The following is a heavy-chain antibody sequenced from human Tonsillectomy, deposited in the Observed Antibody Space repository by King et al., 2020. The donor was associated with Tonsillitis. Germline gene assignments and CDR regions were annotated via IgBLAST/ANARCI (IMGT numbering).Heavy chain of an antibody. CDR1: GGSISSSSYY. J-gene: IGHJ4*02. CDR2: IYYSGST. V-gene: IGHV4-39*01. CDR3: ARVQTRGSYVIKDYFDN. Sequence: QLQESGPGLVKPSETLSLTCTVSGGSISSSSYYWGWIRQPPGEGLEWIGTIYYSGSTYYNPSLKSRVTIFVDTSKNQFSLKLSSVTAADTAVYYCARVQTRGSYVIKDYFDNWGQGTLVTVSS. D-gene: IGHD3-16*02.